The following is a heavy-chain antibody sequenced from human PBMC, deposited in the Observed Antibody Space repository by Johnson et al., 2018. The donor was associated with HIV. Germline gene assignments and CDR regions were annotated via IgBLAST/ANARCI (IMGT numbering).Heavy chain of an antibody. Sequence: QVQLVESGGGVVQPGGSLTLSCAASGFSFSSYGIHWVRQAPGKGLEWVAFPTYDGSKNNYADPVRGRFTITRDNSKKTLYLQMNSLRAEDTAVYYCAKETRDSRSAFDIWGQGTMVTVSS. CDR1: GFSFSSYG. V-gene: IGHV3-30*02. J-gene: IGHJ3*02. CDR3: AKETRDSRSAFDI. D-gene: IGHD3-22*01. CDR2: PTYDGSKN.